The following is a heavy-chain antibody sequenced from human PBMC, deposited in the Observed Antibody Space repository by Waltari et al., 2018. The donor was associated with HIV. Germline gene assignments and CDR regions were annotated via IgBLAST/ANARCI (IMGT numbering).Heavy chain of an antibody. V-gene: IGHV3-53*01. J-gene: IGHJ4*02. CDR3: ARDRGGGDFYFDY. CDR1: GFTVRSNF. D-gene: IGHD2-21*02. CDR2: IYSGGST. Sequence: EVQLVESGGGLIQPGGPLKPSCAASGFTVRSNFLNWVSQAPGKGLEWVSVIYSGGSTYYADSVKGRFTISRDNSKNTLYLQMNSLRAEDTAVYYCARDRGGGDFYFDYWGQGTLVTVSS.